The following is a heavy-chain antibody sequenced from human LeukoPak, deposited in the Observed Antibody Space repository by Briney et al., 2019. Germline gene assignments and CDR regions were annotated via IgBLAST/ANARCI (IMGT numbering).Heavy chain of an antibody. CDR1: GGSITSTNY. V-gene: IGHV4-4*02. Sequence: SVTLSLTCGVSGGSITSTNYWTWDRQPPGKGLAWIGEVNLQGSTNYNPSLMGRVAISVDMSENHISLQLTSVTAADTAVYYCAREGGPYRPLDYSGQGTLVTVSS. CDR3: AREGGPYRPLDY. J-gene: IGHJ4*02. CDR2: VNLQGST.